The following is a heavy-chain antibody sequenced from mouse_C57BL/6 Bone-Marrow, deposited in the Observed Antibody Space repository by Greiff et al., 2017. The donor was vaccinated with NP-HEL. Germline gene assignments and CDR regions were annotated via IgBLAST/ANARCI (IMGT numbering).Heavy chain of an antibody. J-gene: IGHJ4*01. CDR3: ARQGYYGSPYYAMDY. D-gene: IGHD1-1*01. V-gene: IGHV1-18*01. CDR2: INPNNGGT. Sequence: DVHLVESGPELVKPGASVKIPCKASGYTFTDYNMDWVKQSHGKSLEWIGDINPNNGGTIYNQKFKGKATLTVDKSSSTAYMELRSLTSEDTAVYYCARQGYYGSPYYAMDYWGQGTSVTVSS. CDR1: GYTFTDYN.